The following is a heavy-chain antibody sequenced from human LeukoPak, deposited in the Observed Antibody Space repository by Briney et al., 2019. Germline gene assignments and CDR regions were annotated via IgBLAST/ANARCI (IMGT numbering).Heavy chain of an antibody. J-gene: IGHJ4*02. Sequence: GGSLRLSCAAYGFTFSSYGMHWVRQAPGKGLEWVAVISYDGSNKYYADSVKGRFTISRDNSKNTLYLQMNSLRAEDTAVYYCAKAMVRGPDYWGQGTLVTVSS. V-gene: IGHV3-30*18. D-gene: IGHD3-10*01. CDR3: AKAMVRGPDY. CDR2: ISYDGSNK. CDR1: GFTFSSYG.